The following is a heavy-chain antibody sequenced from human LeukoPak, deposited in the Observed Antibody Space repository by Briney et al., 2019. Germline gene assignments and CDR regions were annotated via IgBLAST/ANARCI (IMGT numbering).Heavy chain of an antibody. CDR1: GFTFSSYS. Sequence: GGSLRLSCAASGFTFSSYSMNWVRQAPGKGLEWVSSISSSSSYIYYADSVKGRFTISRDNAKNSLYLQMNSLRAEDTAVYYCARTDYDFWSSPFYYYGMDVWGQGTTVTVSS. CDR2: ISSSSSYI. D-gene: IGHD3-3*01. CDR3: ARTDYDFWSSPFYYYGMDV. J-gene: IGHJ6*02. V-gene: IGHV3-21*01.